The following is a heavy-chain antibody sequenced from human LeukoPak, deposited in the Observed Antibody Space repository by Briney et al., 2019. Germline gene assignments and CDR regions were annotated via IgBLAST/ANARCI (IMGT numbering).Heavy chain of an antibody. V-gene: IGHV3-23*01. CDR1: GFTFSSYA. J-gene: IGHJ4*02. Sequence: GGSLRLSCAASGFTFSSYAMTWVRQAPGKGLDRVSAISTSGSNTYYADSAKGRFTISRDNSKNTLYLQMNSLRAEDTAIYYCAKGTWGGYYFDCWGQGTLVTVSS. CDR3: AKGTWGGYYFDC. CDR2: ISTSGSNT. D-gene: IGHD3-16*01.